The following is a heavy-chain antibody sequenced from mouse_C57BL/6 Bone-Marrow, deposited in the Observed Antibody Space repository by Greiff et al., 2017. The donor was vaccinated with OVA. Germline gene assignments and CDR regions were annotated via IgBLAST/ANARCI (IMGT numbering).Heavy chain of an antibody. D-gene: IGHD2-2*01. CDR2: IYPSDGST. V-gene: IGHV1-85*01. Sequence: VQRVEPGPELVKPGASVKLSCKASGYTFTSYDINWVKQRPGQGLEWIGWIYPSDGSTKYNKKFKGKATLTVDTSSSTAYMELHSLTSEDSAVYVCARVVKAWFAYWGQGTLVTVSA. J-gene: IGHJ3*01. CDR1: GYTFTSYD. CDR3: ARVVKAWFAY.